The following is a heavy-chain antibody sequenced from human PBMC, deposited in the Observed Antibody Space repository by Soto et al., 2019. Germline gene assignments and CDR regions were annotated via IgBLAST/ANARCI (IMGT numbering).Heavy chain of an antibody. CDR1: GFTFSSYW. J-gene: IGHJ5*02. Sequence: PGGSLRLSCAASGFTFSSYWMHWVRQAPGKGVVWVSRINSDGSTTTYADSVKGRFTISRDNAKNTLYLQMNSLRAEDAAAYYCARSLNSGSTFDPWGQGTLVTVSS. V-gene: IGHV3-74*01. CDR3: ARSLNSGSTFDP. D-gene: IGHD6-6*01. CDR2: INSDGSTT.